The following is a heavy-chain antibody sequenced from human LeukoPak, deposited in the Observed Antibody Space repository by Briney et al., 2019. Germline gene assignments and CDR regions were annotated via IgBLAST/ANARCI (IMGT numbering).Heavy chain of an antibody. CDR2: INEDGRKK. V-gene: IGHV3-7*01. CDR1: GFTFSNYA. J-gene: IGHJ4*02. D-gene: IGHD1-14*01. CDR3: TRGGAAGDRKRGLDY. Sequence: GGSLRLSCAASGFTFSNYAMSWVRQAPGKGLEWVAIINEDGRKKFYVDSVKGRFTISRDNAGNSLYLQMSTLRVEDTAMYYRTRGGAAGDRKRGLDYWGQGTLVTVSS.